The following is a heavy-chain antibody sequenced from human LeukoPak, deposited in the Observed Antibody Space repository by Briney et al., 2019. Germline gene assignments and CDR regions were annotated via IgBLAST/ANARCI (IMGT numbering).Heavy chain of an antibody. CDR2: ISSSSSYI. Sequence: GGSLRLFCAASGFTFSSYSMNWVRQAPGKGLEWVSSISSSSSYIYYADSVKGRFTISRDNAKNSLYLQMNSLRAEDTAVYYCARSRYSSGWSQSDAFDIWGQGTMVTVSS. D-gene: IGHD6-19*01. CDR1: GFTFSSYS. CDR3: ARSRYSSGWSQSDAFDI. J-gene: IGHJ3*02. V-gene: IGHV3-21*01.